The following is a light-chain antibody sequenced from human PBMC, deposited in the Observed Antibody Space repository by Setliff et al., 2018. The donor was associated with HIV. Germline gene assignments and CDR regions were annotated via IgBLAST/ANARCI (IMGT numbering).Light chain of an antibody. J-gene: IGLJ1*01. CDR2: EVN. CDR3: TSYAGSYTYI. V-gene: IGLV2-8*01. CDR1: SGDVGGYDY. Sequence: QSALTQPPSASGSPGQSVTISCTGTSGDVGGYDYVSWYQQHPGKAPKLMIYEVNKRPSGVPDRFSGSKSGDTASLTVSGLQAEDEADYFCTSYAGSYTYIFGTGTKVTVL.